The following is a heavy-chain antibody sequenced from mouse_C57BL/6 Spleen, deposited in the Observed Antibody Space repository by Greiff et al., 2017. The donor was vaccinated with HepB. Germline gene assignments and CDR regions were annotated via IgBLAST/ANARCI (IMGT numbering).Heavy chain of an antibody. D-gene: IGHD1-1*01. J-gene: IGHJ1*03. CDR3: ARGNYYGSSSYWYFDV. CDR2: ISYSGST. CDR1: GYSITSGYD. V-gene: IGHV3-1*01. Sequence: EVKLLESGPGMVKPSQSLSLTCTVTGYSITSGYDWHWIRHFPGNKLEWMGYISYSGSTNYNPSLKSRISITHDTSKNHFFLKLNSVTTEDTATYYCARGNYYGSSSYWYFDVWGTGTTVTVSS.